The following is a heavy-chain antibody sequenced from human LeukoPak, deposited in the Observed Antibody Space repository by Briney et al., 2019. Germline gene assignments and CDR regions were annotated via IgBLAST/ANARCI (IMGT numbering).Heavy chain of an antibody. CDR1: GFTFSSYA. J-gene: IGHJ4*02. CDR3: ARNRDSSGYYYVVDY. D-gene: IGHD3-22*01. V-gene: IGHV3-30-3*01. Sequence: GGSLRLSCAASGFTFSSYAMHWVRQAPGKGLEWVAVISYDGSNKYYADSVEGRFTISRDNSKNTLYLQMNSLRAEDTAVYYCARNRDSSGYYYVVDYWGQGTLVTVSS. CDR2: ISYDGSNK.